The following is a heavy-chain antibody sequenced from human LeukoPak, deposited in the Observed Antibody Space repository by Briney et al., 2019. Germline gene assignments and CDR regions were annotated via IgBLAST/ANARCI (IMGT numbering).Heavy chain of an antibody. CDR1: GFTFSSYA. CDR3: AKYYDFWSGYHGVNYYFDY. Sequence: GGSLRLSCAASGFTFSSYAMSWVRQAPGKGREWVSAISGRDCSTYYADCVKGRFTISRDNSKNTLYLQMNSLRAEDTAVYYCAKYYDFWSGYHGVNYYFDYWGQGTLVTVSS. V-gene: IGHV3-23*01. J-gene: IGHJ4*02. CDR2: ISGRDCST. D-gene: IGHD3-3*01.